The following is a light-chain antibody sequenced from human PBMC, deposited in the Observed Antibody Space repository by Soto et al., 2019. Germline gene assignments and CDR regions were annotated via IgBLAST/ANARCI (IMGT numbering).Light chain of an antibody. CDR1: QSVSSN. V-gene: IGKV3-15*01. CDR2: GAS. Sequence: EIVMTQSPATLSVSPGERATLSCRASQSVSSNLAWFQQKPGQAPRLLIYGASTRATGIPARFSGSGSGTEFTLTISSLQSEDFAVYYCQQYYNSPTFGQGTKVDI. J-gene: IGKJ1*01. CDR3: QQYYNSPT.